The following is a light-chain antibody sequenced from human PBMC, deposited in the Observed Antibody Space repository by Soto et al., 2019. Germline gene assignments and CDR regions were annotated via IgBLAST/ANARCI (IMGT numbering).Light chain of an antibody. Sequence: QSALTQPASVSGSPGQSITISRTGTSSDVGGYNFVSWYQQHPGKDPKFIIYDVRNRPSGVSNRFSGSRSGNTASLTISGLQAEDEADYYCSSYTSSSTVIFGGGTKVTVL. CDR3: SSYTSSSTVI. J-gene: IGLJ2*01. V-gene: IGLV2-14*03. CDR1: SSDVGGYNF. CDR2: DVR.